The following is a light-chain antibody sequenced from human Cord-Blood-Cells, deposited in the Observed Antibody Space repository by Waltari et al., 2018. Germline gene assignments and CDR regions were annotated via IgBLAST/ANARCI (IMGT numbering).Light chain of an antibody. CDR1: SSDVGSYHL. J-gene: IGLJ2*01. V-gene: IGLV2-23*03. CDR2: EGS. CDR3: CSYAGSSTFEV. Sequence: QSALTQPASVSGSPGQSITISCTGTSSDVGSYHLFSWYQQHPGKAPKLMIYEGSKRPSGVSNRCAGSKSGNTASLTISGLQAEDEADYYCCSYAGSSTFEVFGGGTKLTVL.